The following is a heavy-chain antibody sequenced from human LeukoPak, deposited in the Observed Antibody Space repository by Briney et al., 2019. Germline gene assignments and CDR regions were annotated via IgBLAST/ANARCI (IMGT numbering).Heavy chain of an antibody. CDR1: GYTFSVYY. J-gene: IGHJ3*02. V-gene: IGHV1-2*02. CDR2: INPNSGGT. CDR3: AREDCSSTSCYTKAFGI. D-gene: IGHD2-2*02. Sequence: ASVKVSCKASGYTFSVYYMHWVRQAPGQGLEWMGWINPNSGGTNYAQKFQGRVTMTRDTSISTAYMELSRLRSDDTAVYYCAREDCSSTSCYTKAFGIWGQGTMVTVSS.